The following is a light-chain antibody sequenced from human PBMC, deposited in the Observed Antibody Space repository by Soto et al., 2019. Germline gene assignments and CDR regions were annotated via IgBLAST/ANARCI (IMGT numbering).Light chain of an antibody. CDR2: EVS. J-gene: IGLJ1*01. CDR3: SSYTSSTTYV. V-gene: IGLV2-14*01. Sequence: QSALTQPASVSGSPGQSITISCTGTSSDVGRYNYVSWYQQHPGKAPKLMIYEVSNWPSGVSDRFSGSKSGNTASLTISGLQAEDEADYYCSSYTSSTTYVFGTGTKVTVL. CDR1: SSDVGRYNY.